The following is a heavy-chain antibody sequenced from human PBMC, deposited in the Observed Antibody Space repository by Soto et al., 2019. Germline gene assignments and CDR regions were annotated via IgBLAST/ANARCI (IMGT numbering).Heavy chain of an antibody. CDR1: GFTFSDYS. Sequence: GGSLRLSCVASGFTFSDYSMSWIRQAPGKGLEWLAFIDSRGRSLSYADSVRGRFTISRDNAENSVYLQMVSLRADDTAVYYCARQAARNYIDSWGQGNSVTVSS. J-gene: IGHJ4*02. V-gene: IGHV3-11*01. D-gene: IGHD6-6*01. CDR3: ARQAARNYIDS. CDR2: IDSRGRSL.